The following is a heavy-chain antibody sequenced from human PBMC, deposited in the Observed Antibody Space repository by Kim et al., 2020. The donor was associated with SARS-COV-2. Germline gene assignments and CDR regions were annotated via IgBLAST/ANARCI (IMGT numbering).Heavy chain of an antibody. V-gene: IGHV3-53*01. D-gene: IGHD6-13*01. CDR2: IYSGGST. Sequence: GGSLRLSCAASGFTVSSNYMSWVRQAPGKGLEWVSVIYSGGSTYYADSVKGRFTISRDNSKNTLYLQMNSLRAEDTAVYYCARDEYSSSSIYYYGMDVWGQGTTVTVSS. CDR1: GFTVSSNY. CDR3: ARDEYSSSSIYYYGMDV. J-gene: IGHJ6*02.